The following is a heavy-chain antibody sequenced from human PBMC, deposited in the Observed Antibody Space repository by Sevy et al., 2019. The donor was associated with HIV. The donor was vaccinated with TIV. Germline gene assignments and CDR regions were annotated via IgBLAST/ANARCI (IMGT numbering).Heavy chain of an antibody. J-gene: IGHJ4*02. CDR3: ARGAPAYDFWSGYYYFDY. Sequence: SVKVSCKASGGTFSSYAISWVRQAPGQGLEWMGGIIPIFGTANYAQKFQGRVTITADKSTSTAYMELSSLRSEDTAVYYCARGAPAYDFWSGYYYFDYWGQGTLVTVSS. D-gene: IGHD3-3*01. CDR1: GGTFSSYA. V-gene: IGHV1-69*06. CDR2: IIPIFGTA.